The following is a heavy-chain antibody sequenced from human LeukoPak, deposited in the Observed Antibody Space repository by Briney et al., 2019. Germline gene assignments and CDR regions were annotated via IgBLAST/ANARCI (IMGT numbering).Heavy chain of an antibody. J-gene: IGHJ5*02. V-gene: IGHV1-69*04. Sequence: GASVKVSCKASGGTFSSYTISWVRPAPGQGLEWMGRIIPILGIANYAQKFQGRVTITADKSTSTGYMELSSLRSEDTAVYYCARDPCGGDCYLNWFDPWGQGTLVTVSS. D-gene: IGHD2-21*02. CDR1: GGTFSSYT. CDR2: IIPILGIA. CDR3: ARDPCGGDCYLNWFDP.